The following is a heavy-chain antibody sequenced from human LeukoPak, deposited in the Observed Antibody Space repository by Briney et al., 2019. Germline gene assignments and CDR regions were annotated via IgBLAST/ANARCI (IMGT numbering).Heavy chain of an antibody. J-gene: IGHJ6*02. D-gene: IGHD4-17*01. CDR1: GITFDDSA. Sequence: PGGSLRLSCAASGITFDDSAMHWVRQAPGKGLEWVSLIGGDGGRTFYADSVKGRFTISRDNSKDTLYLQMNSPRTEDTALYYCKTTVSSDGMDVWGQGTTVTVSS. V-gene: IGHV3-43*02. CDR2: IGGDGGRT. CDR3: KTTVSSDGMDV.